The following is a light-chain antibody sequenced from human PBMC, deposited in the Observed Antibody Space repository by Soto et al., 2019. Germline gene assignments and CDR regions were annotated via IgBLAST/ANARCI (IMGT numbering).Light chain of an antibody. Sequence: QSVLTQPPSASGTPGQRVTISCSGSSSNIGSNTVNWYQQLPGTAPKLVIYSNNQRPSGVPDRFSGSKSGTSASLAISGLQSEDEDDYYCVAWDDSLNGYVVFGGGTKVTVL. CDR2: SNN. CDR3: VAWDDSLNGYVV. V-gene: IGLV1-44*01. CDR1: SSNIGSNT. J-gene: IGLJ2*01.